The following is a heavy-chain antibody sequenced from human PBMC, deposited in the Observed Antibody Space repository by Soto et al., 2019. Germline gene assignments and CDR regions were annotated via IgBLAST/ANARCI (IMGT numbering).Heavy chain of an antibody. CDR3: ATRSSSSWTYVMDV. D-gene: IGHD6-13*01. J-gene: IGHJ6*02. CDR2: IYYSGST. CDR1: GDSISTNKFY. V-gene: IGHV4-39*01. Sequence: SETLSLTCSVSGDSISTNKFYWGWIRQPPGEGLEWIGSIYYSGSTYYNPSLKSRVTISVDTSKNQFSLKLSSVTAADTAVYYCATRSSSSWTYVMDVWGQGTTVTVSS.